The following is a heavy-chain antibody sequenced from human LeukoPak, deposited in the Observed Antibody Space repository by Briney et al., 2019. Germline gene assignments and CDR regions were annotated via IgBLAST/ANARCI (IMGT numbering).Heavy chain of an antibody. D-gene: IGHD1-7*01. CDR2: ISGSGGST. Sequence: PGGTLRLSCAVSGFTFSSYSMNWVRQAPGKGLEWVSAISGSGGSTYYADSVKGRFTISRDNSKNTLYLQMNSLRAEDTAVYYCAKRRGLELLYYYYMDVWGKGTTVTVSS. CDR3: AKRRGLELLYYYYMDV. V-gene: IGHV3-23*01. CDR1: GFTFSSYS. J-gene: IGHJ6*03.